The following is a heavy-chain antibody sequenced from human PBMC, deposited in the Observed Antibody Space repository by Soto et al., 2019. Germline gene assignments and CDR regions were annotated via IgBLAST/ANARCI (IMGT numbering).Heavy chain of an antibody. CDR3: ARSAGWYAIHA. CDR2: VFPTGTT. CDR1: GDSVSSHYY. Sequence: QVQLQESGPGLVKPSGTLSLTCAVSGDSVSSHYYWCWVRQSPGKGLEWIGEVFPTGTTGHNPSLRSRVTISMDKSINPFSLDLSSVTAADTAVYYCARSAGWYAIHAWGPGTLVIVSS. D-gene: IGHD6-19*01. J-gene: IGHJ5*02. V-gene: IGHV4-4*02.